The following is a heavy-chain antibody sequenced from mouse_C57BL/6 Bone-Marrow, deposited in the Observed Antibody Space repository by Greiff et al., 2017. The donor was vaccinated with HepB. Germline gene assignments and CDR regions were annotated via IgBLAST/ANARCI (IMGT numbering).Heavy chain of an antibody. Sequence: QVQLQQPGAELVKPGASVKLSCKASGYTFTSYWMHWVKQRPGQGLEWIGMIHPNSGSTNYNEKFKSNATLTVDKSSSTAYMQLSSLTSEDSAVYYCARRVYYPYYCDYWGQGTTLTVSS. CDR1: GYTFTSYW. CDR2: IHPNSGST. V-gene: IGHV1-64*01. D-gene: IGHD1-1*01. J-gene: IGHJ2*01. CDR3: ARRVYYPYYCDY.